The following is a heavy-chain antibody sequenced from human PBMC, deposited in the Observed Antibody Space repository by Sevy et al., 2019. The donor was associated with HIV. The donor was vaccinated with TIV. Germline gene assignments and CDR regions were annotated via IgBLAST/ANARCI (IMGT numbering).Heavy chain of an antibody. CDR2: IWYDGSNK. D-gene: IGHD3-22*01. V-gene: IGHV3-33*06. CDR3: AKEKAEPTYYYDSSGGGEFDY. CDR1: GFTFSSYG. Sequence: GGSLRLSCAASGFTFSSYGMHWVRQAPGKGLEWVAVIWYDGSNKYYADSVKGRFTISRDNSKNTLYLQMNSLRAEDTAVYYCAKEKAEPTYYYDSSGGGEFDYWGQGTLVTVSS. J-gene: IGHJ4*02.